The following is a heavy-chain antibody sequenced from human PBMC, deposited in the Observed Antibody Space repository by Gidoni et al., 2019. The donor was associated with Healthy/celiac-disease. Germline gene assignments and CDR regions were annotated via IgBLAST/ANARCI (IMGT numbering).Heavy chain of an antibody. J-gene: IGHJ4*02. D-gene: IGHD3-22*01. Sequence: EVQLVESGGGLVQPGGSLRLSCAASGFTFSSYEMNWVRQAPGKGLEWVSYSSSSGSTIYYADSVKGRFTISRDNAKNSLYLQMNSLRAEDTAVYYCAREIYYDSSGLDYWGQGTLVTVSS. CDR1: GFTFSSYE. CDR3: AREIYYDSSGLDY. CDR2: SSSSGSTI. V-gene: IGHV3-48*03.